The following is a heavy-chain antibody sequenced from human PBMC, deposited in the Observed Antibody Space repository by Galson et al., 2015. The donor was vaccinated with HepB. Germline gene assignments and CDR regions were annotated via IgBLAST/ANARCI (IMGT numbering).Heavy chain of an antibody. CDR3: AKDSGLGGSGSYNWFDP. V-gene: IGHV1-69*06. Sequence: SVKVSCKASGGTFSSYAISWVRQAPGQGLEWMGGIIPIFGTANYAQKFQGRVTITADKSTSTAYMELSSLRSEDTAVYYCAKDSGLGGSGSYNWFDPWGQGTLVTVSS. D-gene: IGHD3-10*01. CDR2: IIPIFGTA. J-gene: IGHJ5*02. CDR1: GGTFSSYA.